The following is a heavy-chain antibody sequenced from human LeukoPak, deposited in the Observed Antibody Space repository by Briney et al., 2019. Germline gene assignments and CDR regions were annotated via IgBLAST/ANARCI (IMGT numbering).Heavy chain of an antibody. D-gene: IGHD6-13*01. CDR3: ARVAGIARGHYYYMDV. J-gene: IGHJ6*03. Sequence: PSETLSLTCTVSGGSISSYYWSWIRQPPGKGLEWIGYIYYSGSTNYNPSLKSRVTISVDTSKNQFSLKLSSVTAADTAVYYCARVAGIARGHYYYMDVWGKGTTVTVSS. CDR2: IYYSGST. CDR1: GGSISSYY. V-gene: IGHV4-59*01.